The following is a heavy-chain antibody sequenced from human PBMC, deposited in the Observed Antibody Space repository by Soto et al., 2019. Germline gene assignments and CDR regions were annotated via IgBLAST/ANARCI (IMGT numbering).Heavy chain of an antibody. CDR3: ARGAATGRSDS. D-gene: IGHD6-13*01. CDR1: GGSINSQY. CDR2: MYYSGSP. V-gene: IGHV4-59*11. Sequence: SETLSLTCSVSGGSINSQYWSWIRQPPGQGLEWIAYMYYSGSPNYNPSLKSRVTISVDTSKNQFSLNLSFVTAADTAVYYCARGAATGRSDSWGQGTLVTVSS. J-gene: IGHJ4*02.